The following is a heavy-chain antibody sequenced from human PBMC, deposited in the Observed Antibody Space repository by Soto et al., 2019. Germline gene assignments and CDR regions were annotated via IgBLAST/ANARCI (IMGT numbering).Heavy chain of an antibody. CDR2: IYYSGST. J-gene: IGHJ4*02. Sequence: PSETLSLTCTVSGGSISSYYWSWIRQPPGKGLEWIGYIYYSGSTNYNPSLKSRVTISVDTSKNQFSLKLSSVTAADTAVYYCARAQSITMVRGVIDYGGQGTLVTVPS. CDR3: ARAQSITMVRGVIDY. D-gene: IGHD3-10*01. CDR1: GGSISSYY. V-gene: IGHV4-59*01.